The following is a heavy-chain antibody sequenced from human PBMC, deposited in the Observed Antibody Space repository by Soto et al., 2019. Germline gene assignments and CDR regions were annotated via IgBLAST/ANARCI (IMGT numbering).Heavy chain of an antibody. Sequence: QVQLMQSGGEVKKPGASVKVSCKASGFTFRIYAIAWVRQAPGQGLEWMGWIRTHNGNANYAQNFQDRITMTADTSTNTAYLELRNLRTDDTAVYYCARGTGFSSTFPDYWGQGTLVSVSS. CDR2: IRTHNGNA. V-gene: IGHV1-18*04. CDR1: GFTFRIYA. CDR3: ARGTGFSSTFPDY. J-gene: IGHJ4*02. D-gene: IGHD6-13*01.